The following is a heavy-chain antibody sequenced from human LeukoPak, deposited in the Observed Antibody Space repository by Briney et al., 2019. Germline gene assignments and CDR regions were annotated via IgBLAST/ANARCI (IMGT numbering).Heavy chain of an antibody. CDR2: ISGSGGST. D-gene: IGHD6-13*01. V-gene: IGHV3-23*01. J-gene: IGHJ4*02. Sequence: GGSLRLSCAASGFTFSSYAMSWVRQAPGKGLEWVSAISGSGGSTYYADSVKGRFTISRDNAKNSLYLQMNSLRAEDTAVYYCAREIGRAAGTHYWGQGTLVTVSS. CDR1: GFTFSSYA. CDR3: AREIGRAAGTHY.